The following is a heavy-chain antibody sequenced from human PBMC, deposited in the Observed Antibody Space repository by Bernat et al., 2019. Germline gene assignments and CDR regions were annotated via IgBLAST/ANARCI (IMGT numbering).Heavy chain of an antibody. J-gene: IGHJ4*02. CDR3: AGRSSSWPEGDY. CDR2: INHSEST. Sequence: QVQLQQWGAGLLKPSETLSLTCAVYGGSFSGYYWSWIGQPPGKGLEWIGEINHSESTNYNPSLKIRVTISVDTSKNQFSLKLSSVTAADTAVYYCAGRSSSWPEGDYWGQGTLVTVSS. V-gene: IGHV4-34*01. CDR1: GGSFSGYY. D-gene: IGHD6-13*01.